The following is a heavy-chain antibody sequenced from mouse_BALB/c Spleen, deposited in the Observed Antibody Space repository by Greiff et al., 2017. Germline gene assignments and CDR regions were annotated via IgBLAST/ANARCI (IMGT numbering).Heavy chain of an antibody. Sequence: EVQGVESGGGLVKPGGSLKLSCAASGFTFSSYAMSWVRQTPEKRLEWVASISSGGSTYYPDSVKGRFTISRDNARNILYLQMSSLRSEDTAMYYCARGGYYGSSYVWYFDVWGAGTTVTVSS. CDR2: ISSGGST. CDR3: ARGGYYGSSYVWYFDV. J-gene: IGHJ1*01. V-gene: IGHV5-6-5*01. CDR1: GFTFSSYA. D-gene: IGHD1-1*01.